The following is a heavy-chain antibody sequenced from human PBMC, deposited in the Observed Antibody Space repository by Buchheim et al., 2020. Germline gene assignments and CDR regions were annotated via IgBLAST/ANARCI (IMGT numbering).Heavy chain of an antibody. CDR3: TRDLLPGELRGYYYGMDV. J-gene: IGHJ6*02. D-gene: IGHD1-7*01. V-gene: IGHV3-49*04. CDR2: IRSKAYGGTT. CDR1: GFTFGDYA. Sequence: EVQLVESGGGLVQPGRSLRLSCTASGFTFGDYAMSWVRQAPGKGLEWVGFIRSKAYGGTTEYAASVKGRFTISRDDSKSIAYLQMNSLKTEDTAVYYCTRDLLPGELRGYYYGMDVWGQGTT.